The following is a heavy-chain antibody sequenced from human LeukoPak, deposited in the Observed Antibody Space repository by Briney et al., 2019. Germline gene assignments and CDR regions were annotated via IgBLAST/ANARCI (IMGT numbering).Heavy chain of an antibody. V-gene: IGHV4-4*02. D-gene: IGHD3-22*01. CDR3: ARESYYYDSSGLLDY. CDR2: IYHSGST. Sequence: SGTLSLTCAVPGGSISSSNWWSWVRQPPGKGLEWIGEIYHSGSTNYNPSLKSRVTISVDKSKNQFSLKLSSVTAADTAVYYCARESYYYDSSGLLDYWGQGTLVTVSS. J-gene: IGHJ4*02. CDR1: GGSISSSNW.